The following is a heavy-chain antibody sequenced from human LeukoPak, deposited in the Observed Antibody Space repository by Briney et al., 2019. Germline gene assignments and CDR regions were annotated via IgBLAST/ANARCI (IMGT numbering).Heavy chain of an antibody. Sequence: PSETLSLTCTVSGGSISSSTHSWGWIRQPPGKGLEWIGSIHYSGRSFYSPSLKSRVTISLDTSKNQFSLKLSSVTAADTAVYYCAKEIRDPDCNFDCWGQGTLVTVSS. CDR3: AKEIRDPDCNFDC. D-gene: IGHD2-21*02. CDR1: GGSISSSTHS. V-gene: IGHV4-39*02. J-gene: IGHJ4*02. CDR2: IHYSGRS.